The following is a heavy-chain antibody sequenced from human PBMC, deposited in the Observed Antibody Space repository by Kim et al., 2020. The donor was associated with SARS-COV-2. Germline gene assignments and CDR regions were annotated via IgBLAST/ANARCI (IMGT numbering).Heavy chain of an antibody. J-gene: IGHJ4*02. V-gene: IGHV3-48*03. D-gene: IGHD3-10*01. Sequence: YVEVVKGRFTMSRDNAKNSLYLEMNRLRAEDTGIYYCAALDSVQVPGGIWGQGTLVTVSS. CDR3: AALDSVQVPGGI.